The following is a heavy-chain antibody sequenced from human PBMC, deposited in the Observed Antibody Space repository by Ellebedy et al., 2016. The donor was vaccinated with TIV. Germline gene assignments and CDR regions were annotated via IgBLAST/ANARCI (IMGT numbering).Heavy chain of an antibody. J-gene: IGHJ4*02. CDR2: TYYSGST. D-gene: IGHD1-14*01. CDR1: GGSISSGHY. Sequence: SETLSLTCTVSGGSISSGHYWSWMRPPPGKGLEWIGYTYYSGSTNYNPSLKSRVTMSVDTSRNQFSLKLKSVTAADTAVYFCAGAPNQDFFDYWGQGTLVTV. V-gene: IGHV4-59*03. CDR3: AGAPNQDFFDY.